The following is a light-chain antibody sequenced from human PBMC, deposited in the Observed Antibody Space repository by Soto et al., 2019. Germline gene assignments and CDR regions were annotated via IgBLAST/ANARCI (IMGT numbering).Light chain of an antibody. Sequence: DIQMTQTPSSLSASIGDRVTITCRASQSISNYLNWYQQKPGTAPKLLIYHASTLESGVPSRFSGSGSGTEFTLTISSLQPDDFATYYCQQYNSYSFGQGTKVDIK. J-gene: IGKJ1*01. V-gene: IGKV1-5*01. CDR3: QQYNSYS. CDR2: HAS. CDR1: QSISNY.